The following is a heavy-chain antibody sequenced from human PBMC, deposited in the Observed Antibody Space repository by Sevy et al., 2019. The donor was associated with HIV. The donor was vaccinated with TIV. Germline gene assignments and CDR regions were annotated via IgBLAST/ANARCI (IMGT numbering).Heavy chain of an antibody. J-gene: IGHJ3*02. D-gene: IGHD1-26*01. Sequence: GGSLRLSCAASGFTFSDYYMSWIRQAPGKGLEWVSYISSSSSYTNYADSVKGRFTISRDNAKNSLYLQMNSLRAEDTAVYYCARPEGWELLGAFDNWGQGTMVTVS. CDR2: ISSSSSYT. CDR3: ARPEGWELLGAFDN. CDR1: GFTFSDYY. V-gene: IGHV3-11*06.